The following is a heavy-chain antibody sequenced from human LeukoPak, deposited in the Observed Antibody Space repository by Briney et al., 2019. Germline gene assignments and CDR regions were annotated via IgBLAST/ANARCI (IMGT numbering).Heavy chain of an antibody. D-gene: IGHD2-2*01. CDR2: MSSSSSYI. Sequence: GGSLRLSCAASGFTFSSYSMNWVRQAPGKGLEWVSSMSSSSSYIYYADSVKGRFTISRDNAKNSLYLQMNSLRAEDTAVYYCARGDIVVVPAAIPFDHWGQGTLVTVSS. CDR1: GFTFSSYS. CDR3: ARGDIVVVPAAIPFDH. J-gene: IGHJ4*02. V-gene: IGHV3-21*01.